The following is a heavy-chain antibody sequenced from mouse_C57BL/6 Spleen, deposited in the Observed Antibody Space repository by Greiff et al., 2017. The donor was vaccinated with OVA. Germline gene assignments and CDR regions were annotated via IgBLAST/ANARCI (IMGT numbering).Heavy chain of an antibody. V-gene: IGHV1-54*01. CDR3: AREDGYSWFAY. CDR2: INPGSGGT. J-gene: IGHJ3*01. D-gene: IGHD2-3*01. Sequence: QVQLQQSGAELVRPGTSVKVSCKASGYAFTNYLIEWVKQRPGQGLEWIGVINPGSGGTNYNEKFKGKATLTADKSSSTAYMQLSSLTSEDSAVYFCAREDGYSWFAYWGQGTLVTVSA. CDR1: GYAFTNYL.